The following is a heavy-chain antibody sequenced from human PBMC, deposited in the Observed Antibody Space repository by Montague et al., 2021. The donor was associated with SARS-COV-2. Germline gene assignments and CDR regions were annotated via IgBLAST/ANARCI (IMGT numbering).Heavy chain of an antibody. D-gene: IGHD6-13*01. V-gene: IGHV6-1*01. CDR3: TRDPRYSLSWSFDH. J-gene: IGHJ4*02. Sequence: CAISGDSVSSNTAAWNWIRQSPSRGLEWLGRTYYRSKWYYDYAVSVKSRMTISPDTSKNQFSLQLSSVTPEDRALYYCTRDPRYSLSWSFDHWGQGTLVTVSS. CDR1: GDSVSSNTAA. CDR2: TYYRSKWYY.